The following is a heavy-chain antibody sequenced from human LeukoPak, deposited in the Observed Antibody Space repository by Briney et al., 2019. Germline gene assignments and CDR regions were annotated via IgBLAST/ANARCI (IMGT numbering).Heavy chain of an antibody. CDR1: GFTFSSYS. Sequence: GGSLRLSCAASGFTFSSYSMNWVRQAPGKGLEGVSYISSSSSSIYYAESVKGRFTICRDNAKNSLYLQMNSLRAEDTAVYYCARSYCSSTSCYTTHNDAFDIWGQGTMVTVSS. J-gene: IGHJ3*02. D-gene: IGHD2-2*02. CDR2: ISSSSSSI. V-gene: IGHV3-48*01. CDR3: ARSYCSSTSCYTTHNDAFDI.